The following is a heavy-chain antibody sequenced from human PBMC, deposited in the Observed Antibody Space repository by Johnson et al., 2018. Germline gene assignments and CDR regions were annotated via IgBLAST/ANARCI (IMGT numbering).Heavy chain of an antibody. V-gene: IGHV3-7*01. CDR3: ARDSDTSIYDAFDI. Sequence: EVQLVESGGGLDQPGGSLRLSCVASGFSITSYWMTWVRQAPGKGLEWVANIKRDGSEKNYVDSVKGRFTISSDNAKNSLYLQLNNARAEDTAVYYCARDSDTSIYDAFDIWGQGTMVTVSS. J-gene: IGHJ3*02. CDR1: GFSITSYW. D-gene: IGHD2-2*01. CDR2: IKRDGSEK.